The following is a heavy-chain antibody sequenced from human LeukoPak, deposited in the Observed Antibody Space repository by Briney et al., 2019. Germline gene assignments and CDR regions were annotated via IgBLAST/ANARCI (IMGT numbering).Heavy chain of an antibody. Sequence: GGSLRLSCAASGFTFSSYVMSWVRQAPGMGLEWVSAMSGSGTNTYYADSVKGRLTISRDNFKNTLYLHMNSLRVEDTAVYYCAKDGVYSSGVAHWGQGTLVTVSS. CDR3: AKDGVYSSGVAH. V-gene: IGHV3-23*01. CDR2: MSGSGTNT. D-gene: IGHD6-25*01. J-gene: IGHJ4*02. CDR1: GFTFSSYV.